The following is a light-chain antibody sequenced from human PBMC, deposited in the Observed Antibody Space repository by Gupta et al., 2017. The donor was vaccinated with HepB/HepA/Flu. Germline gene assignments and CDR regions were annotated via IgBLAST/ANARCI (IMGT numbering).Light chain of an antibody. CDR3: QQYSNYIT. CDR2: KAS. V-gene: IGKV1-5*03. Sequence: DIQMTQSPSTLSASIGDRVTITCRTSQTITTYLAWYQQKPGKAPKLLIYKASSLESGVPSRFRGSGSGTEFTLTISSLQPDDVATYYCQQYSNYITFGGGTKVEI. J-gene: IGKJ4*01. CDR1: QTITTY.